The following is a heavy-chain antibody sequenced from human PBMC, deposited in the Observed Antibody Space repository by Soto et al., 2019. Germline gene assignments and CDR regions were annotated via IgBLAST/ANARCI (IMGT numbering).Heavy chain of an antibody. V-gene: IGHV3-11*06. CDR3: ARDREALYSYYGMDV. CDR2: ISCSSSYT. CDR1: GFTFSDYY. J-gene: IGHJ6*02. Sequence: GGSLRLSCSASGFTFSDYYMNWIRQAPGKGLEWVSYISCSSSYTNYADSVKGRFTISRDNAKRSLYLQMNSLRADDTAVYYCARDREALYSYYGMDVWGQGTAVTVSS.